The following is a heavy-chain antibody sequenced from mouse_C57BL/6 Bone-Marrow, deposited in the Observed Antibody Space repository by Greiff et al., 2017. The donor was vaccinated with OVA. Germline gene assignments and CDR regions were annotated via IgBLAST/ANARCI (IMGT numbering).Heavy chain of an antibody. D-gene: IGHD1-1*01. Sequence: EVKLVESGEGLVKPGGSLKLSCAASGFTFSSYAMSWVRQTPEKRLEWVAYISSGGDYIYYADTVKGRFTISRDNARNTLYLQMSSLKSEDTAVYYCTRAPTVKGYYFDYWGQGTTLTVSS. V-gene: IGHV5-9-1*02. CDR2: ISSGGDYI. CDR3: TRAPTVKGYYFDY. J-gene: IGHJ2*01. CDR1: GFTFSSYA.